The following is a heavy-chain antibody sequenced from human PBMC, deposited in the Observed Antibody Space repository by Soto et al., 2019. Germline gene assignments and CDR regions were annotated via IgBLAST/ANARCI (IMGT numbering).Heavy chain of an antibody. V-gene: IGHV2-5*02. CDR1: GFSLSTSGVG. CDR2: IYWDYYK. D-gene: IGHD2-8*01. Sequence: QITLKESGPTLVKPTQTLTLTCTFSGFSLSTSGVGVGWIRQPPGKALEWLALIYWDYYKRYSPSLKSRLTTTKATSKNQVVLIMTNMDSVDTSTYYCAYRPIGVSWVDPWGQGTLVTV. J-gene: IGHJ5*02. CDR3: AYRPIGVSWVDP.